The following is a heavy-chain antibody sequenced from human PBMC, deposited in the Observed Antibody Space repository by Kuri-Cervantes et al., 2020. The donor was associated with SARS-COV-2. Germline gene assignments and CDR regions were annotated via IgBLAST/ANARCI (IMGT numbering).Heavy chain of an antibody. D-gene: IGHD3-22*01. Sequence: ASVKVSCKASGYTFTEYYIHWVRQAPGQGLEWVGWINSKTGDTKYAQNLQGRVTMTRVTSITTAYTELSRLRSDDTAIYYCVRFRYYDSSRNASDIWGQGTLVTVSS. J-gene: IGHJ3*02. CDR1: GYTFTEYY. CDR3: VRFRYYDSSRNASDI. V-gene: IGHV1-2*02. CDR2: INSKTGDT.